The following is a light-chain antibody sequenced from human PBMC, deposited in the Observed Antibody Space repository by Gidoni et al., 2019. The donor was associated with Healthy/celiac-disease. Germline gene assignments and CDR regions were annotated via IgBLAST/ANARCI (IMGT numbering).Light chain of an antibody. CDR3: QQYDNLPV. J-gene: IGKJ2*01. V-gene: IGKV1-33*01. CDR1: QDISNY. CDR2: NAS. Sequence: EIQLTQSPSTLSASVGDRVPITCQASQDISNYLNWYQQKPGKAPKLLIYNASNLETGVPSRFCGSGSGTDFTFTISRLQPEDIATYYCQQYDNLPVFGQGTKLEIK.